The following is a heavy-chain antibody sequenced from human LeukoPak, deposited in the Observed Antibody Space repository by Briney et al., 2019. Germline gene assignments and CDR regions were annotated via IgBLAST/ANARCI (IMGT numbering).Heavy chain of an antibody. Sequence: SKTLSLTCTVSGGSISSCSYYWSWIRQPAGKGLEWIGRIYTSGSTNYNPSLKSRVTISVDTSKNQFSLKLSSVTAADTAVYYCASQGGITMIPGYSYYYMDVWGKGTTVTVSS. J-gene: IGHJ6*03. CDR3: ASQGGITMIPGYSYYYMDV. V-gene: IGHV4-61*02. D-gene: IGHD3-22*01. CDR2: IYTSGST. CDR1: GGSISSCSYY.